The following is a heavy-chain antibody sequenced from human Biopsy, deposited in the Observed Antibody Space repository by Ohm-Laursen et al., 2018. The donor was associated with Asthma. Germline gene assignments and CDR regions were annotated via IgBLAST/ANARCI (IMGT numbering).Heavy chain of an antibody. CDR3: ASGPEWSGLDV. V-gene: IGHV4-34*01. CDR2: IPQGGAT. D-gene: IGHD1-14*01. CDR1: GGPLRGYV. Sequence: TLSLTCALSGGPLRGYVWAWIRQPPGKGLEWIGGIPQGGATAANLSLKSRVTISMDPSKSQFYLSLRSMTAADTAVYYCASGPEWSGLDVWGQGTTVTVSS. J-gene: IGHJ6*02.